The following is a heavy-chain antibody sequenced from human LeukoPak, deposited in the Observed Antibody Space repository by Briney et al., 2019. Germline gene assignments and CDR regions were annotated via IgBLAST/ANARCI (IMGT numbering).Heavy chain of an antibody. V-gene: IGHV1-18*01. Sequence: ASVKVSCKASGYTFTSYGISWVRQAPGQGLEWMGWISAYNGNTNYAQKLQGRVTMTTDTSTSTAYMELRSLRSDDTAVYYCARELAYYDFWSGYFGYYYGMDVWGQGTTVTVSS. J-gene: IGHJ6*02. CDR2: ISAYNGNT. CDR3: ARELAYYDFWSGYFGYYYGMDV. CDR1: GYTFTSYG. D-gene: IGHD3-3*01.